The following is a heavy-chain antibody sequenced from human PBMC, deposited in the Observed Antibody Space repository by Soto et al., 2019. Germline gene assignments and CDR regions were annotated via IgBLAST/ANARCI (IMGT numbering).Heavy chain of an antibody. D-gene: IGHD3-10*01. CDR2: IKSDGSRT. V-gene: IGHV3-74*03. Sequence: EAQLVQSGGGLVQPGGSIRLSCAASGFTFSSYWMHWVRQAPGKGLVWVSSIKSDGSRTPYADSVKGRFTISRDNCKNTVYLEMTSLRAEDTAVYYCARDEGDAMLRGYALWGQGTLVAVSS. CDR3: ARDEGDAMLRGYAL. J-gene: IGHJ4*02. CDR1: GFTFSSYW.